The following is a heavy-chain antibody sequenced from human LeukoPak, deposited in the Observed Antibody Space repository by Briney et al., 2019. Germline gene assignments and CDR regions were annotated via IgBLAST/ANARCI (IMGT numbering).Heavy chain of an antibody. CDR2: ISPSGDYT. CDR3: AKDGGIFHSDY. J-gene: IGHJ4*02. Sequence: ASVRVSCKASGYSYTIYFMHWVRQAPGQGLEWMGIISPSGDYTSYAQKLQGRVTMTRDTSTSTVYMELSSLRSEDTAVYYCAKDGGIFHSDYCGQGTLVTVSS. CDR1: GYSYTIYF. V-gene: IGHV1-46*04.